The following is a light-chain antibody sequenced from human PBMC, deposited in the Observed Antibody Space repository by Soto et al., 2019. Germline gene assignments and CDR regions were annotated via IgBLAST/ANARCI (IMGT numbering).Light chain of an antibody. CDR2: GAS. V-gene: IGKV3-20*01. CDR3: QQYGSSRWT. CDR1: QSVSSSY. Sequence: EIVLMQSPGTLFLSPGEGATLSCRASQSVSSSYLAWYQQNRGQAPRLLIYGASTRATGTPDRFSGSGSGTDFTLTITRLEPEDFAVYYCQQYGSSRWTFGQGTKVDIK. J-gene: IGKJ1*01.